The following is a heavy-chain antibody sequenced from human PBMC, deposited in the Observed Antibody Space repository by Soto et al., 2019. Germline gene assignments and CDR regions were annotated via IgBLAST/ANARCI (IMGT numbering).Heavy chain of an antibody. Sequence: EVHLLESGGGLVQPGGSLRLSCAASGFTFSSYTLNWVRRAPGKGLEWVATSSDRRTGNTHYSDSVRGRFTLSRDYSRHILFLQMDSLRADDTALYCCTTWLTAHFDYWGRGTQVTVSS. CDR3: TTWLTAHFDY. J-gene: IGHJ4*02. D-gene: IGHD2-21*02. V-gene: IGHV3-23*01. CDR1: GFTFSSYT. CDR2: SSDRRTGNT.